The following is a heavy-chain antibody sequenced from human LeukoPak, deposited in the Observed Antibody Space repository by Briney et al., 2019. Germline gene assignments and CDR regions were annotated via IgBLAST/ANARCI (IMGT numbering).Heavy chain of an antibody. D-gene: IGHD1-26*01. J-gene: IGHJ3*02. Sequence: ASVKVSCKASGYTFTSYDINWVLQATGQGLEWMGWMNPNSGNTGYAQKFQGRVTITRNTSISTAYMELSSLRSEDTAVYYCARGPSELGAFDIWGQGTMVTVSS. CDR3: ARGPSELGAFDI. V-gene: IGHV1-8*03. CDR1: GYTFTSYD. CDR2: MNPNSGNT.